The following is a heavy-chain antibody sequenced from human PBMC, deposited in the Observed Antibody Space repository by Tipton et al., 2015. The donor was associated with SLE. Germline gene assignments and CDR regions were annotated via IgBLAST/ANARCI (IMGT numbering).Heavy chain of an antibody. V-gene: IGHV4-4*07. CDR3: ARVWLNNAFDI. CDR1: GVSISSSY. J-gene: IGHJ3*02. D-gene: IGHD2/OR15-2a*01. CDR2: IYTSGAT. Sequence: TLSLTCNVSGVSISSSYWCWFRQPAGKGLEWIGRIYTSGATDDNPSLKSRVTMSVDMSKNQIFLKMTSVTAADSAVYFCARVWLNNAFDIWGQGTRVTVSS.